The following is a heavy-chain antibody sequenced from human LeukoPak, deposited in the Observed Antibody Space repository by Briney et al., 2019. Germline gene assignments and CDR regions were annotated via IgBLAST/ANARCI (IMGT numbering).Heavy chain of an antibody. V-gene: IGHV3-15*01. Sequence: GGSLRLSCEAPGTTSIIPSMGGAPQAPGKGLEWVGRIKSKTDGGTTDYAAPVRGRFTISTDDSKITSYLQMNNLKIEDTAVYYCTTDGGITIRPLFDFWGQGTLVTVSS. CDR1: GTTSIIPS. CDR2: IKSKTDGGTT. CDR3: TTDGGITIRPLFDF. J-gene: IGHJ4*02. D-gene: IGHD1-14*01.